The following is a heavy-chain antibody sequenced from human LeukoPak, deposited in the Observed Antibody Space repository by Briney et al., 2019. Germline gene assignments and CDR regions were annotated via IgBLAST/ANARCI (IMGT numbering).Heavy chain of an antibody. CDR2: IYYSGST. CDR3: ARLSGSAFDY. J-gene: IGHJ4*02. CDR1: GYSISSGYY. Sequence: SETLSLTCTVSGYSISSGYYWGWIRQPPGKGLEWIGSIYYSGSTYYNPSLKSRVTISVDTSKNQFSLKLSSVTAADTAVYYCARLSGSAFDYWGQGTLVTVSS. D-gene: IGHD6-25*01. V-gene: IGHV4-38-2*02.